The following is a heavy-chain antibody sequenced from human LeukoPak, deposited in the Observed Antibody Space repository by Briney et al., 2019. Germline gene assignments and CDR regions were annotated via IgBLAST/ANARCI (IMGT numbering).Heavy chain of an antibody. CDR2: IWYDGSNK. Sequence: GGSLRLSCAASGFTFSIYGMHWVRQAPGKGLEWVAVIWYDGSNKYYADSVKGRFTISRDNSKNTLYLQMNSLRAEDTVVYYCARSRIAATFNWFDPWGQGTLVTVSS. D-gene: IGHD6-13*01. V-gene: IGHV3-33*08. CDR1: GFTFSIYG. CDR3: ARSRIAATFNWFDP. J-gene: IGHJ5*02.